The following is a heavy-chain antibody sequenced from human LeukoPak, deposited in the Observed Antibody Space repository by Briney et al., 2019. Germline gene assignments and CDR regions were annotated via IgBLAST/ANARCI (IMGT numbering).Heavy chain of an antibody. Sequence: ASVKVSCKASGYTFTGYYMHWVRQAPGQGLEWMGWINPNSGGTNFAQRFQGRVTMTRDTSISTAYMELSRLRSDDTAVYYCARGGNTIFGVATIWGQGTMVTVSS. CDR1: GYTFTGYY. CDR3: ARGGNTIFGVATI. J-gene: IGHJ3*02. V-gene: IGHV1-2*02. CDR2: INPNSGGT. D-gene: IGHD3-3*01.